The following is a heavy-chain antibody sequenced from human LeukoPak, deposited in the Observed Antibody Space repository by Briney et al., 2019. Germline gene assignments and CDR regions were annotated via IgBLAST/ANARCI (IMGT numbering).Heavy chain of an antibody. V-gene: IGHV3-23*01. CDR1: GFTFSSYA. CDR3: AKDLRWGSIAVAGREN. Sequence: GGSLRLSCAASGFTFSSYAMSWVRQAPGKGLEWVSAISGSGGSTYYADSVKGRFTISRDNSKNTLYLQMNSLRAEDTAVYYCAKDLRWGSIAVAGRENWGQGTLVTVSS. CDR2: ISGSGGST. J-gene: IGHJ4*02. D-gene: IGHD6-19*01.